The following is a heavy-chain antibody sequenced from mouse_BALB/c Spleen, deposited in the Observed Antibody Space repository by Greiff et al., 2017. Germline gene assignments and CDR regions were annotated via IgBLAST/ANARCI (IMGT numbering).Heavy chain of an antibody. Sequence: VQGVESGPGLVAPSQSLSITCTVSGFSLTSYGVHWVRQPPGKGLEWLGVIWAGGSTNYNSALMSRLSISKDNSKSQVFLKMNSLQTDDTAMYYCARDPGTRFAYWGQGTLVTVSA. D-gene: IGHD3-3*01. J-gene: IGHJ3*01. CDR3: ARDPGTRFAY. CDR2: IWAGGST. CDR1: GFSLTSYG. V-gene: IGHV2-9*02.